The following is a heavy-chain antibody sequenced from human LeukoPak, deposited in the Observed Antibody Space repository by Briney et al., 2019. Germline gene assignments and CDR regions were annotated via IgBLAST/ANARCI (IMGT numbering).Heavy chain of an antibody. CDR3: ARDPGMVIATDAFDI. CDR2: ISSSSSYI. Sequence: PGGSLRLSCAASGFTFSSYSMNWVRQAPGKGLEWVSSISSSSSYIYYADSVKGRFTISRDNAKNSLYLQMNSLRAEDTAVYYCARDPGMVIATDAFDIWGQGTMVTVSS. D-gene: IGHD2-21*01. J-gene: IGHJ3*02. CDR1: GFTFSSYS. V-gene: IGHV3-21*01.